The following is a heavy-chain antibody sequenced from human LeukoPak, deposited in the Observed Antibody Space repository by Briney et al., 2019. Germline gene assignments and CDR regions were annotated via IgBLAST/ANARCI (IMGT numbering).Heavy chain of an antibody. V-gene: IGHV4-59*01. D-gene: IGHD3-3*01. CDR1: GGSISNYY. CDR2: IYYSGST. CDR3: ARNHDFWTIDF. J-gene: IGHJ4*02. Sequence: SETLSLTCTVSGGSISNYYWSWIRQPPGKGLEWIGYIYYSGSTNYNPSLKSRVTISVDTSKNQFSLKLSSVTAADTAVYYCARNHDFWTIDFWGQGTLVTVSS.